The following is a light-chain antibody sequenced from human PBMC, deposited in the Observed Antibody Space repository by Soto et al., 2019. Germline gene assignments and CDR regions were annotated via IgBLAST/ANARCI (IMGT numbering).Light chain of an antibody. V-gene: IGKV1-39*01. CDR2: AAS. Sequence: DIQMTQSPSSLSASVADRVTIICRASQNIYTYLNWYQQKPGKAPKLLIYAASSLQSGVPSRVSGSGSGTDFTLTISSLQPEDFATYYCQPTYISPPYTFGQGTKLEIK. CDR3: QPTYISPPYT. J-gene: IGKJ2*01. CDR1: QNIYTY.